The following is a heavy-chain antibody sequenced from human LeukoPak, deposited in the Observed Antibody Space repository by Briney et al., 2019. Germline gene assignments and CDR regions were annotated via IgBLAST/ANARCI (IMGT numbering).Heavy chain of an antibody. J-gene: IGHJ5*02. Sequence: ASVKVSCKASGYTFTSYGISWVRQAPGQGLGWMGWISAYNGNTNYAQKLQGRVTMTTDTSTSTAYMELRSLRSDDTAVYYCARVVSPRGWFDPWGQGTLVTVSS. CDR1: GYTFTSYG. CDR2: ISAYNGNT. V-gene: IGHV1-18*01. CDR3: ARVVSPRGWFDP. D-gene: IGHD3-10*01.